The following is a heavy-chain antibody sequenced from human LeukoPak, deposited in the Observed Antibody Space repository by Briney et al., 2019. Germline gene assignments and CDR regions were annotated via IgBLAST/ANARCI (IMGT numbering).Heavy chain of an antibody. D-gene: IGHD3-22*01. CDR2: INHSGST. J-gene: IGHJ3*02. Sequence: SETLSLICAVYGGFFSGCYWSGIRQSPGKGLERIGEINHSGSTNYNPSLKSRVPISVDPPKHQFSLKLSSVTAADTAVYYCATSMIVVVHDAFDIWGQGTMVTVSS. V-gene: IGHV4-34*01. CDR3: ATSMIVVVHDAFDI. CDR1: GGFFSGCY.